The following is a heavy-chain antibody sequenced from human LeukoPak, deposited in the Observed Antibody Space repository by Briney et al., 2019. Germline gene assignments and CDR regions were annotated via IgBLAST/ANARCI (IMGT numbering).Heavy chain of an antibody. J-gene: IGHJ4*02. CDR3: ARAGNYYFEY. CDR1: GFTFSSSW. V-gene: IGHV3-74*01. CDR2: MNSDGRTI. D-gene: IGHD1-7*01. Sequence: GSLRLSCAASGFTFSSSWMHWVRQTPGEGLVWVARMNSDGRTINHADSVKGRFIISRDNAKNTLYLQMTGLRAEDTAIYYCARAGNYYFEYWGLGTLVTVSS.